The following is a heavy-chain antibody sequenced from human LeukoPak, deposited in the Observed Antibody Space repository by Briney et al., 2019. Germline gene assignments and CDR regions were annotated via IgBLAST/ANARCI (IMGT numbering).Heavy chain of an antibody. D-gene: IGHD5-18*01. CDR2: IIPIFGTA. Sequence: ASVKVSCKASGGTFSSYAISWVRQAPGQGLEWMGGIIPIFGTANYAQKFQGRVTITADESTSTAYMELSSLRSEDTAVYYCARERTRYSYGYSEAYFDYWGQGTLVTVSS. CDR3: ARERTRYSYGYSEAYFDY. J-gene: IGHJ4*02. CDR1: GGTFSSYA. V-gene: IGHV1-69*13.